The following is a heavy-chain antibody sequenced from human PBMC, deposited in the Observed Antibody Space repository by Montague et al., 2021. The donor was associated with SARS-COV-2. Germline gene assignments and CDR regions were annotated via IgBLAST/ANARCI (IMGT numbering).Heavy chain of an antibody. D-gene: IGHD3-3*01. CDR3: ASLPRITIFGVVIHFDY. Sequence: SETLSLTCTVSGASISSSSYYCGWIRQPPGKGLEWIGSIYYSGSTSYNPSLDSRVTISVDTSTNQFSLKLSSVTAADTAVYYCASLPRITIFGVVIHFDYWGQGTLVTVSS. CDR1: GASISSSSYY. V-gene: IGHV4-39*01. J-gene: IGHJ4*02. CDR2: IYYSGST.